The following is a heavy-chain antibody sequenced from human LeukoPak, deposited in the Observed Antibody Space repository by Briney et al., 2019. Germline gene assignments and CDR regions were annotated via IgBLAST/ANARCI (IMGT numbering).Heavy chain of an antibody. D-gene: IGHD3-22*01. CDR2: ISGGGGTK. V-gene: IGHV3-23*01. Sequence: GGSLRLSCAASGFTFSNYAMSWVRQAPGKGLEWVSGISGGGGTKYYADSVKGRFTISRDNSKNTLYLQMNGLRAEDTAVYYCAKDYYDSSGYYYVYYFDYWGEGTLVTVSS. CDR1: GFTFSNYA. J-gene: IGHJ4*02. CDR3: AKDYYDSSGYYYVYYFDY.